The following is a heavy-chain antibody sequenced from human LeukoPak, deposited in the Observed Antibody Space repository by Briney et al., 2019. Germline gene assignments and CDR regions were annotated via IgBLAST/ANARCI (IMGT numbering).Heavy chain of an antibody. CDR3: ARVVPQAQQNWYYYYYMDV. J-gene: IGHJ6*03. Sequence: SETLSLTCTVSGGSISSSSYYWGWIRQPPGKGLEWIGSIYYSGSTYYNPSLKSRVTISVDTSKNQFSLKLSSVTAADTAVYYCARVVPQAQQNWYYYYYMDVWGKGTTVTISS. V-gene: IGHV4-39*07. CDR1: GGSISSSSYY. D-gene: IGHD2-2*01. CDR2: IYYSGST.